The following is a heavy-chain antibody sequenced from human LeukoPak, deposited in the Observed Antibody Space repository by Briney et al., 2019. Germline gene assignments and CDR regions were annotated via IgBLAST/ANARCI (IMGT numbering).Heavy chain of an antibody. CDR1: GYTFTSYD. Sequence: ASVKVSCKASGYTFTSYDINWVRQAPGQGLEWMGWINPNSGGTNYAQKFQGRVTMTRDTSISTAYMELSRLRSDDTAVYYCAREKYQLLSELDYWGQGTLVTVSS. J-gene: IGHJ4*02. V-gene: IGHV1-2*02. CDR2: INPNSGGT. CDR3: AREKYQLLSELDY. D-gene: IGHD2-2*01.